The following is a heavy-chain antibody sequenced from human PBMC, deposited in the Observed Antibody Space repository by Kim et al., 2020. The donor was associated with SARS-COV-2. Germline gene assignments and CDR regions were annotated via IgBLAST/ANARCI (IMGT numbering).Heavy chain of an antibody. V-gene: IGHV1-24*01. CDR3: ATGRVAGPPAWFDP. CDR2: FDPEDGET. Sequence: ASVKVSCKVSGYTLTELSMHWVRQAPGKGLGWMGGFDPEDGETIYAQKFQGRVTMTEDTSTDTAYMELSSLRSEDTAVYYCATGRVAGPPAWFDPWGQGTLVTVSS. J-gene: IGHJ5*02. D-gene: IGHD2-15*01. CDR1: GYTLTELS.